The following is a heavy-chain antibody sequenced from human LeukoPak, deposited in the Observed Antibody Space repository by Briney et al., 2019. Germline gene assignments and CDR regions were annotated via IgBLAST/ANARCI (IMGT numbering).Heavy chain of an antibody. CDR3: ARPHVITIVRGPYYYYYGMDV. Sequence: DSVKGRFTISRDNSKNTLYLQMNSLRADDTAVYYCARPHVITIVRGPYYYYYGMDVWGQGTTVTVSS. D-gene: IGHD3-10*01. J-gene: IGHJ6*02. V-gene: IGHV3-30*01.